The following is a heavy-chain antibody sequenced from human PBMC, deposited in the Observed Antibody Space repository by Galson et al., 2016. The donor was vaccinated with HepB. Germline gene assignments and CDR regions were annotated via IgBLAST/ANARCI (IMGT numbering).Heavy chain of an antibody. CDR3: TVPGLTGDLDF. CDR1: GFSFSTPW. V-gene: IGHV3-15*01. Sequence: LRLSCAASGFSFSTPWMTWVRQAPGKGLEWIGRSKSKTDGGAIDYAAPVRGRFTISRDDSRDTLFLQMNSLKFEDTAVYYCTVPGLTGDLDFWGRGTRVAVSS. CDR2: SKSKTDGGAI. J-gene: IGHJ4*03. D-gene: IGHD3-9*01.